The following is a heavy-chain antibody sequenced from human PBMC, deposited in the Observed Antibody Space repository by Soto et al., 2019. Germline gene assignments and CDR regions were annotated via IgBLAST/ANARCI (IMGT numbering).Heavy chain of an antibody. CDR3: ARGITMVRGVIYYFDY. CDR2: IGTAGDT. D-gene: IGHD3-10*01. V-gene: IGHV3-13*01. CDR1: GFTFSSYD. Sequence: GSLRLSCAASGFTFSSYDMHWVRQATGKGLEWVSAIGTAGDTYYPGSVKGRFTISRENAKNSLYLQMNSLRAGDTAVYYCARGITMVRGVIYYFDYWGQGTLVTVSS. J-gene: IGHJ4*02.